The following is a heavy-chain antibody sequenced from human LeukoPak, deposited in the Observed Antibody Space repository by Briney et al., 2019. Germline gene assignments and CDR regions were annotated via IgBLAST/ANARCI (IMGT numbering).Heavy chain of an antibody. CDR2: IRSTIYGGTT. J-gene: IGHJ3*01. Sequence: GGSLRLSCTVSGFNFGDCAMSWVRQAPGKGLEWLGFIRSTIYGGTTDYAASVKGRFTISRDDSKSIAYLQMNSLKTEDTAMYYCTRDYPASFDVWGQGTLVTVSS. CDR3: TRDYPASFDV. CDR1: GFNFGDCA. V-gene: IGHV3-49*04.